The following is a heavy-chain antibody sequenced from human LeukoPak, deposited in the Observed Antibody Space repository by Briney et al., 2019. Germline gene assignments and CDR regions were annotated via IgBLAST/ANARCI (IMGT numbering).Heavy chain of an antibody. CDR2: INPNSGVT. J-gene: IGHJ5*02. CDR1: GYTLTDYY. D-gene: IGHD3-16*02. CDR3: ARLSNPNWFDP. Sequence: ASVKVSCKASGYTLTDYYIHWVRQAPGQGLEWMGWINPNSGVTNYAQKFQGRVTLTRDTPISTAYMEMSRLRSDDTAVYYCARLSNPNWFDPWGQGTLVTVSS. V-gene: IGHV1-2*02.